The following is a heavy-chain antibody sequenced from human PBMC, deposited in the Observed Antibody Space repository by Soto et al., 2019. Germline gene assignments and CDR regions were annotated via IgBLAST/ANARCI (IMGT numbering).Heavy chain of an antibody. V-gene: IGHV1-69*01. Sequence: QVQLVQSGAEVKKPGSSVKVSCKASGGTFSSYAISWVRQAPGQGLELMGGIIPIFGTANYAQKFQGRVTITADESTSTAYMELSSLRSEDTAVYYCASGRDYYDSSGYPRFDYWGQGTLVTVSS. D-gene: IGHD3-22*01. CDR3: ASGRDYYDSSGYPRFDY. CDR1: GGTFSSYA. J-gene: IGHJ4*02. CDR2: IIPIFGTA.